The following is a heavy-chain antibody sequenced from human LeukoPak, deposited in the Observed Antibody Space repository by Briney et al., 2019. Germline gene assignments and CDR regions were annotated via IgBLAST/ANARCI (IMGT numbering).Heavy chain of an antibody. CDR2: ISSSSTYM. Sequence: GGSLRLSCTASGFTFSSYTMNWVRQAPGKGLEGVASISSSSTYMYNADSVKGRFTISRDNAKNSLYLQMNSLRAEDTAVYYCATKKGVVAVAGTFDYWGQGTLVTVSS. CDR3: ATKKGVVAVAGTFDY. J-gene: IGHJ4*02. V-gene: IGHV3-21*01. CDR1: GFTFSSYT. D-gene: IGHD6-19*01.